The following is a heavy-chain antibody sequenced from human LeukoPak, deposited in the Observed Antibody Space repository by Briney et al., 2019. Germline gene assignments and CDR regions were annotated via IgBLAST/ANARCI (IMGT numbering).Heavy chain of an antibody. CDR3: ARGLAATRSHDAFDI. J-gene: IGHJ3*02. CDR1: GYSFTSYW. V-gene: IGHV5-51*01. D-gene: IGHD2-15*01. Sequence: GESLKISCKGSGYSFTSYWIGWVRQMPGKGLEWMGIIYPGDSDTRYSPSFQGQVTISADKSISTAYLQWSSLKASDTAMYYCARGLAATRSHDAFDIWGQGTMVTVSS. CDR2: IYPGDSDT.